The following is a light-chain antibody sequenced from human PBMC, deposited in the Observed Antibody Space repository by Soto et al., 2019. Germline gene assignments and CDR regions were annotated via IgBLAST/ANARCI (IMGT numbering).Light chain of an antibody. V-gene: IGKV1-8*01. J-gene: IGKJ1*01. CDR3: QQYYSSRT. Sequence: AIRMTQSPSSLSASTGDRVTITCRASQGISSYLAWYQQKPGKAPKLLIYKTSNLESGVPSRFSGSGSGTEFSLTISSLQAEDVATYYCQQYYSSRTFGQGTKVDIK. CDR1: QGISSY. CDR2: KTS.